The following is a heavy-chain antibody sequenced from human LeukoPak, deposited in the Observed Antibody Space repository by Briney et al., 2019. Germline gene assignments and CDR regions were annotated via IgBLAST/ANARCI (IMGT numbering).Heavy chain of an antibody. CDR1: GFTFSSYG. CDR2: IWYDGSNK. D-gene: IGHD6-13*01. CDR3: ARDAYDSSSRYVCDY. Sequence: GGSLRLSCAASGFTFSSYGMHWVRQAPGKGLEWVAVIWYDGSNKYYADSVKGRFTISRDNSKNTLYLQMNSLRAEDTAVYYCARDAYDSSSRYVCDYWGQGTLVTVSS. V-gene: IGHV3-33*01. J-gene: IGHJ4*02.